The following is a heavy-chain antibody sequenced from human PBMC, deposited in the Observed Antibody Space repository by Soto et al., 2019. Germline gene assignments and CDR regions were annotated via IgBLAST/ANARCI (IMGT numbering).Heavy chain of an antibody. J-gene: IGHJ4*02. CDR2: IWYDGNTK. CDR1: GFTFNTYG. Sequence: QIQLVESGGGVVQPGRSLRLSCAASGFTFNTYGFNWVRQAPGKGLEWVAVIWYDGNTKYYADSVKGRFTISRDNSKNTVYLQMDRLRAEDTAVYYCVRWDGYGDYWGQGTLVAVSS. D-gene: IGHD5-12*01. CDR3: VRWDGYGDY. V-gene: IGHV3-33*01.